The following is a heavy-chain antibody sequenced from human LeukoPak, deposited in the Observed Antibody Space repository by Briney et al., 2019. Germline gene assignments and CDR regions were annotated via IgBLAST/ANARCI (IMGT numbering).Heavy chain of an antibody. CDR1: GGSISSSSYY. V-gene: IGHV4-39*01. J-gene: IGHJ4*02. CDR2: IYYSGST. D-gene: IGHD5-18*01. Sequence: SETLSLTCTVSGGSISSSSYYWGWIRQPPGKGLEWIGSIYYSGSTYYNPSLKSRATISVDTSKNQFSLKLSSVTAADTAVYYCARHPQRYSYAWYYFDYWGQGTLVTVSS. CDR3: ARHPQRYSYAWYYFDY.